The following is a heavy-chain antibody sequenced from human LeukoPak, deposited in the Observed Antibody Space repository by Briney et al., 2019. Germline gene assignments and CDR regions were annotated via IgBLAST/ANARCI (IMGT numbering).Heavy chain of an antibody. V-gene: IGHV3-21*04. Sequence: GGSLRLSCAASGFTVSSNYMSWVRQAPGKGLEWVSSISSSSSYIYYADSVKGRFTISRDNSKNSLYLQMNSLRAEDTAVYYCAKVGENTRWSYYYDYWGQGTLVTVTS. CDR2: ISSSSSYI. J-gene: IGHJ4*02. CDR3: AKVGENTRWSYYYDY. D-gene: IGHD2-15*01. CDR1: GFTVSSNY.